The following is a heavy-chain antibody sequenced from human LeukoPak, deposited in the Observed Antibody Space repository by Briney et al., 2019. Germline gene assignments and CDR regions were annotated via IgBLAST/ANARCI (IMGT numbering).Heavy chain of an antibody. CDR1: GFTFSGYA. CDR3: AKETLKSFDS. CDR2: ISGNGDTT. J-gene: IGHJ4*02. V-gene: IGHV3-23*01. D-gene: IGHD2-8*01. Sequence: GGSLRLSCAASGFTFSGYAMSWVRQAPGKGLEWVSVISGNGDTTYYADSVKGRFTISRDNSKNTLYLRMNSLSAEDTAVYYCAKETLKSFDSWGQGTLVTVSS.